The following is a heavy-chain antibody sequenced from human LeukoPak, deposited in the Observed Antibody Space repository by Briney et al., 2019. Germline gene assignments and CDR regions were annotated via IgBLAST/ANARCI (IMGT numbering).Heavy chain of an antibody. D-gene: IGHD6-13*01. CDR1: GFTFSSYE. CDR3: ARVLEAASFDY. CDR2: ISSSGSTI. Sequence: SGGSLRLSCAASGFTFSSYEMNWVRQAPGKGLEWVSYISSSGSTIYYADSVKGRFTISRDNAKNSLYLQMNSLRAEDTAVYYCARVLEAASFDYWGQGTPVTVSS. V-gene: IGHV3-48*03. J-gene: IGHJ4*02.